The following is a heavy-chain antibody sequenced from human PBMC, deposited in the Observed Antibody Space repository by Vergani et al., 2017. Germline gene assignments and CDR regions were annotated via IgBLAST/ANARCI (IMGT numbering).Heavy chain of an antibody. J-gene: IGHJ4*02. D-gene: IGHD4-17*01. V-gene: IGHV1-69*08. Sequence: QVQLVQSGAEVKKPGSSVKVSCKASGGTFSSYTISWVRQAPGQGLEWMGRIIPILGIANYAQKFQGRVTITADKSTSTAYMELSRLRSEDTAVYYCAGDGKYGDYVWVYWGQGTLVTVSS. CDR2: IIPILGIA. CDR3: AGDGKYGDYVWVY. CDR1: GGTFSSYT.